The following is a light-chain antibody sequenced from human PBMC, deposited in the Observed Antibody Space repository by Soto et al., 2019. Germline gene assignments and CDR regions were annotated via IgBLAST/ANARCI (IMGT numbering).Light chain of an antibody. CDR1: SSDVGTYTL. Sequence: QSALTQPASVSGSPGQSITISCTGTSSDVGTYTLVSWYQHHPAKAPKLVIYEVNKRPAGVSKRFSGSKSGDTASLTISGLQAEDEAEYYCSSYAGPTTFYVFGTGTKLTVL. CDR2: EVN. V-gene: IGLV2-23*02. CDR3: SSYAGPTTFYV. J-gene: IGLJ1*01.